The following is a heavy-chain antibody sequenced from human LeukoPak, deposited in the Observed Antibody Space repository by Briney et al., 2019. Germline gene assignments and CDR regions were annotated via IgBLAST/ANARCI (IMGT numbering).Heavy chain of an antibody. CDR2: ISGSTGNT. V-gene: IGHV3-23*01. D-gene: IGHD5-18*01. CDR3: AKVVLQDTAMAPPY. Sequence: GGSLRLSCAASGFTFSSYAMSWVRQAPGKGLEWVSAISGSTGNTYYADSVKGRFTISRDNSKNTVYLQMNSLRAEDTAVYYCAKVVLQDTAMAPPYWGQGTLVTVSS. J-gene: IGHJ4*02. CDR1: GFTFSSYA.